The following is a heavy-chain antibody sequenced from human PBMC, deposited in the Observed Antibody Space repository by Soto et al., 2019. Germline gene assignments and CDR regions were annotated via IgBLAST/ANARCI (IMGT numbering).Heavy chain of an antibody. Sequence: GGSLRLACAASGFTFSSYAMTWVRQAPGKRLEWVSGISGSGGTTSYTDSVKGRFTISRDNSKKTLFLEMKSLGVEDTAVYFCARDVWETPSRYYGMDLCGLGTTVTVSS. CDR3: ARDVWETPSRYYGMDL. CDR1: GFTFSSYA. D-gene: IGHD1-26*01. CDR2: ISGSGGTT. V-gene: IGHV3-23*01. J-gene: IGHJ6*02.